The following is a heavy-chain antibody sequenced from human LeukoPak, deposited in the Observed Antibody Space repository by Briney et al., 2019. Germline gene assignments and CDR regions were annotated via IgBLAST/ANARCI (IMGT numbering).Heavy chain of an antibody. D-gene: IGHD6-19*01. Sequence: GRSLRLSCAASGFTFSSYAMHWVRQAPGKGLEWVAVISYDGSNKYYADSVKGRFTISRDNSKNTLYLQMNSLRAEDTAVYYCASRVTYSSIDYWGQGTLVTVSS. CDR2: ISYDGSNK. CDR1: GFTFSSYA. V-gene: IGHV3-30-3*01. J-gene: IGHJ4*02. CDR3: ASRVTYSSIDY.